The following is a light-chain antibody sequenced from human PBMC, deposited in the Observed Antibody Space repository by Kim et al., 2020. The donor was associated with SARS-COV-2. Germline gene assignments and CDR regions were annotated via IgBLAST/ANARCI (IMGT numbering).Light chain of an antibody. CDR3: QVWDSSTCL. CDR1: NRGSKN. V-gene: IGLV3-9*01. J-gene: IGLJ3*02. Sequence: QTHEEEGALGERERSTGGGNNRGSKNVHGYKKKPGKEPVLVIYRDSPERCSGSNAGNTATLTISRDQAGDEADYYCQVWDSSTCLFGGGTQLTVL. CDR2: RDS.